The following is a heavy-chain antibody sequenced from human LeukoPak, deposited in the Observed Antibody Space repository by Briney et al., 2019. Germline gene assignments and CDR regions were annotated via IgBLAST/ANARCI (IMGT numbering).Heavy chain of an antibody. CDR1: GFTFSSYE. V-gene: IGHV3-48*03. J-gene: IGHJ4*02. CDR3: ARETLDSNSWTDFDY. D-gene: IGHD6-13*01. CDR2: ISSSGSTI. Sequence: GGSLRLSCAASGFTFSSYEMNWVRQAPGKGLEWVSYISSSGSTIYYADSVKGRFTISRDNAKNSLFLQMNSLRAEDTAFYYCARETLDSNSWTDFDYWGQGTLVTVSS.